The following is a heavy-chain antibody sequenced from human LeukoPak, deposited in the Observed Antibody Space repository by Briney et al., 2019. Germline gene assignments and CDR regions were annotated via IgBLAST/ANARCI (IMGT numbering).Heavy chain of an antibody. J-gene: IGHJ4*02. CDR2: INPDSGGT. V-gene: IGHV1-2*02. Sequence: ASVKVSCKASGYRFTGYYMHWMRHAPGHGLEWMGWINPDSGGTNYARKFQGRVTMTRDTSISTAYMELSSLRSDDTAVYYCAPTDVSYFDYWGQGTLVTVSS. CDR1: GYRFTGYY. CDR3: APTDVSYFDY. D-gene: IGHD3-16*01.